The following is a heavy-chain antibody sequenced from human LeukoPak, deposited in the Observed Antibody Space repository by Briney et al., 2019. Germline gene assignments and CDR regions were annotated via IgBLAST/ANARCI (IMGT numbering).Heavy chain of an antibody. J-gene: IGHJ4*02. Sequence: GGSLRLSCAASGFTFSSYAMTWVRLAPGKGLEWVSAISGGGDNTYYADSVKGRFTISRDNSRKTLYLQMNNLRADDTAIYYCANDRAYRDYEVFEYWGQGTPVTVSS. CDR3: ANDRAYRDYEVFEY. D-gene: IGHD5-12*01. CDR1: GFTFSSYA. V-gene: IGHV3-23*01. CDR2: ISGGGDNT.